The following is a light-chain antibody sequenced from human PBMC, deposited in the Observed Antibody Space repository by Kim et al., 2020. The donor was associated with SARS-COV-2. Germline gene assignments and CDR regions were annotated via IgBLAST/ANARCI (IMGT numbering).Light chain of an antibody. V-gene: IGLV3-21*04. CDR2: YDS. Sequence: PGKTARITSGGNYIGGKSVHLYQPQPGQARRRVIYYDSDRTSGFPERFSGSNSGNTATLTISRVEAGDEADYYCQVWDGSSDLPYVFGTGTKVTVL. CDR1: YIGGKS. J-gene: IGLJ1*01. CDR3: QVWDGSSDLPYV.